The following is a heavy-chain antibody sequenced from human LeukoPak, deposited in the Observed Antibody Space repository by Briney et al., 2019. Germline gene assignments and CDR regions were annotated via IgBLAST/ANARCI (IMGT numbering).Heavy chain of an antibody. D-gene: IGHD2-15*01. CDR3: AKEGFYCSGGSCYSFYYYYMDV. CDR2: INWNGGST. J-gene: IGHJ6*03. V-gene: IGHV3-20*04. CDR1: GFTFDDYG. Sequence: GGSLRLSCAASGFTFDDYGMSWVRQAPGKGLEWVSGINWNGGSTGYADSVKGRFTISRDNSKNTLYLQMNSLRAEDTAVYYCAKEGFYCSGGSCYSFYYYYMDVWGKGTTVTVSS.